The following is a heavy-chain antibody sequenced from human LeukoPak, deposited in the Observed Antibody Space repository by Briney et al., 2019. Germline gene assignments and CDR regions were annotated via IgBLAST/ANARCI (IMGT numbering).Heavy chain of an antibody. CDR1: GFTFDDYG. V-gene: IGHV3-20*04. CDR3: ARSKTIAAAAPGGY. CDR2: INWNGGST. J-gene: IGHJ4*02. Sequence: GGSLRLSCAASGFTFDDYGMSWVRQAPGKGLEWVSGINWNGGSTGYADSVKGRFTISRDNAKNSLYLQMNSLRAEDTALYYCARSKTIAAAAPGGYWGQGTLVTVSS. D-gene: IGHD6-13*01.